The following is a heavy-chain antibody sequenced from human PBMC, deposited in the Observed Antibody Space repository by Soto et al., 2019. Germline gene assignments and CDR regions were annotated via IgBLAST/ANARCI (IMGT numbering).Heavy chain of an antibody. CDR2: ISAYNGNT. CDR1: GYTFTSYG. J-gene: IGHJ5*02. V-gene: IGHV1-18*01. CDR3: ARGIAAAGPSKYNWFDP. Sequence: ASVKVSCKASGYTFTSYGISWVRQAPGQGLEWMGWISAYNGNTNYAQKLQGRVTMTTDTSTSTAYMELSSLRSEDTAVYYCARGIAAAGPSKYNWFDPWGQGTLVTVSS. D-gene: IGHD6-13*01.